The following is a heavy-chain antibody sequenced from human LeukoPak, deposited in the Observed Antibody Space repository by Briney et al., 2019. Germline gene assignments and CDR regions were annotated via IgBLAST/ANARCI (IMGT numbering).Heavy chain of an antibody. J-gene: IGHJ4*02. Sequence: GGSLRLSCAASGLTFSNYWMSWVRQAPGKGLEWVANIKQDGSEKYHVDSVKGRFTISRDNSKNTLYLQMNSLRAEDTAVYYCARGGSYYSNYDKEYYFDYWGQGTLVTVSS. CDR2: IKQDGSEK. D-gene: IGHD4-11*01. CDR3: ARGGSYYSNYDKEYYFDY. V-gene: IGHV3-7*01. CDR1: GLTFSNYW.